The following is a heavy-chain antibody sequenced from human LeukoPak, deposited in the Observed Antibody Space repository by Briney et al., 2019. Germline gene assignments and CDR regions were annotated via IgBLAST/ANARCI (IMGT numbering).Heavy chain of an antibody. CDR3: STALNN. Sequence: GGSLRLSCAASGFTFSNYWMDWVRQAPGKGLEWVANIKQDGSEKYYVDSVKGRFTISRDNAENSLYLQMDSLRAEDTAVYYCSTALNNWGQGTLVTVSS. CDR2: IKQDGSEK. CDR1: GFTFSNYW. V-gene: IGHV3-7*01. J-gene: IGHJ4*02. D-gene: IGHD2-15*01.